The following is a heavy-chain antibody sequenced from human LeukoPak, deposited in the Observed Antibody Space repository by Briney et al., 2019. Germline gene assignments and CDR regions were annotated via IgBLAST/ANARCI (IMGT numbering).Heavy chain of an antibody. CDR3: AKDRDYYDSSGYYSNWFDP. CDR1: GFTFSDYY. J-gene: IGHJ5*02. V-gene: IGHV3-30*02. Sequence: GGSLRLSCAASGFTFSDYYMHWVRQAPGKGLEWVAFIRYDGSNKYYADSVKGRFTISRDNSKNTLYLQMNSLRAEDTAVYYCAKDRDYYDSSGYYSNWFDPWGQGTLVTVSS. D-gene: IGHD3-22*01. CDR2: IRYDGSNK.